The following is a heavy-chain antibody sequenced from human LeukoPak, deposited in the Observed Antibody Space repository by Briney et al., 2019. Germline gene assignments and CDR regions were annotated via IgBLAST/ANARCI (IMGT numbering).Heavy chain of an antibody. CDR3: ARDGLEGATYNDY. CDR1: GGTFSSYA. D-gene: IGHD1-26*01. J-gene: IGHJ4*02. CDR2: IIPIFGTA. Sequence: ASVKVSCKASGGTFSSYAISWVRQAPGQGLEWMGGIIPIFGTANYAQKFQGRVTITADESTSTAYMELSSLRSEDTAVYYCARDGLEGATYNDYWGQGALVTVSS. V-gene: IGHV1-69*13.